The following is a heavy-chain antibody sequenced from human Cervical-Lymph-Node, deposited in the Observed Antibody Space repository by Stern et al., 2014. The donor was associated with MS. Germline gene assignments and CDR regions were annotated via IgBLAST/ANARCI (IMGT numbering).Heavy chain of an antibody. CDR2: IYWDDDT. J-gene: IGHJ4*02. Sequence: QVTLKESGPPLAIPTQTLTLTCTFSGFSLTTNGVAVGWILQPPGKALEWLALIYWDDDTRYSPSLKSRLTITKDTSKNQVLLTMTNVEPVDTATYYCAHRDDWQLDFAYWGQGILVTVSS. CDR3: AHRDDWQLDFAY. D-gene: IGHD6-6*01. V-gene: IGHV2-5*02. CDR1: GFSLTTNGVA.